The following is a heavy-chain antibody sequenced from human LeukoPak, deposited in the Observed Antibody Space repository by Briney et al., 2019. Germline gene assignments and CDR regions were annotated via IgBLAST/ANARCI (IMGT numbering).Heavy chain of an antibody. CDR3: ARVRYYGSGSYRGFDY. CDR1: GYTFTGYY. Sequence: ASVKVSCKASGYTFTGYYMHWVRQAPGQGLEWMGWINPNSGGTNYAQKFQGRVTMTRDTSISTAYMELSRLRSDDTAVYYCARVRYYGSGSYRGFDYWGQGTLVTVSS. CDR2: INPNSGGT. V-gene: IGHV1-2*02. J-gene: IGHJ4*02. D-gene: IGHD3-10*01.